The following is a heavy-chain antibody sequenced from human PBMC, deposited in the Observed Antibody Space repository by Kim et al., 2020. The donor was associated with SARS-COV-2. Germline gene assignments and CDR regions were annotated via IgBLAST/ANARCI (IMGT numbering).Heavy chain of an antibody. CDR1: GGSISSYY. D-gene: IGHD6-19*01. CDR2: IYYSGST. J-gene: IGHJ6*02. Sequence: SETLSLTCTVSGGSISSYYWSWIRQPPGKGLEWIGYIYYSGSTNYNPSLKSRVTISVDTSKNQFSLKLSSVTAADTAVYYCAAGWSGYYYYGMDVWGQGTTVTVSS. V-gene: IGHV4-59*08. CDR3: AAGWSGYYYYGMDV.